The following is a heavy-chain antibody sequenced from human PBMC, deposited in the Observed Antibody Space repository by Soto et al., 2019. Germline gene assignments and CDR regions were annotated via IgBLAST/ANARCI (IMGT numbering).Heavy chain of an antibody. CDR1: GFTFSSYA. Sequence: QVQLVESGGGVVQPGRSLRLSCAASGFTFSSYAMHWVRQAPGKGLEWVAVISYDGSNKYYADSVKGRFTISRDNSKNTLCLQMNSLRAEDTAVYYCARVEEYYYYYGMDVWGQGTTVTVSS. CDR2: ISYDGSNK. CDR3: ARVEEYYYYYGMDV. D-gene: IGHD1-1*01. J-gene: IGHJ6*02. V-gene: IGHV3-30-3*01.